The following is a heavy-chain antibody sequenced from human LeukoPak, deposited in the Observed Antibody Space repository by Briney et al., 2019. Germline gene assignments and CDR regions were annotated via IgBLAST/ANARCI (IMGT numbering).Heavy chain of an antibody. CDR1: GGSISSGGYS. V-gene: IGHV4-30-2*01. CDR3: ARIAARTYYYYGMDV. Sequence: SETLSLTCAVSGGSISSGGYSWSWIRQPPGKGLEWIGYIYHSGSTYYNPSLKSRVTISVDTSKNQFSLKLSSVTAADTAVYYCARIAARTYYYYGMDVWGQGTTVTVSS. J-gene: IGHJ6*02. CDR2: IYHSGST. D-gene: IGHD6-6*01.